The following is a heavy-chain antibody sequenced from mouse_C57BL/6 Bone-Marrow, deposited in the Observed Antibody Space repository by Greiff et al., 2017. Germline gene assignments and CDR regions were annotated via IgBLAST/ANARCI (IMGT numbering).Heavy chain of an antibody. CDR1: GYTFTNYW. CDR3: ARYGYDRVYYAMDY. J-gene: IGHJ4*01. V-gene: IGHV1-63*01. Sequence: QVQLQQSGAELVRPGTSVTMSCKASGYTFTNYWIGWAKQRPGHGLEWIGDIYPGGGYTNYNEMFKGKATLTADKSSSTAYMQFSSLTSEDSAIYYCARYGYDRVYYAMDYWGQGTSVTVSS. D-gene: IGHD2-2*01. CDR2: IYPGGGYT.